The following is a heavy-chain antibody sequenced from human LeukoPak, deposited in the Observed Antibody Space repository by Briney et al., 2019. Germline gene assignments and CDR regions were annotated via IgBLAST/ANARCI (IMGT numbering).Heavy chain of an antibody. CDR1: GYSFTSYG. CDR2: ISAYNGNT. D-gene: IGHD6-13*01. CDR3: IRDAYSSSYYVY. J-gene: IGHJ4*02. V-gene: IGHV1-18*01. Sequence: ASVKVSCKASGYSFTSYGISWVRQAPRQGLEWMGWISAYNGNTDYAQKVQGRVTMTTDTSTSTAYMEVRSLRYDDTAVYYCIRDAYSSSYYVYWGQGTLVTVSS.